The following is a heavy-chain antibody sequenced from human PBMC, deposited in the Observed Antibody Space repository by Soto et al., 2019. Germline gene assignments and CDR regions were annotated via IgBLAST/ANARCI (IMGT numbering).Heavy chain of an antibody. CDR1: GFTFSSYA. CDR2: ISYDGSNK. J-gene: IGHJ4*02. V-gene: IGHV3-30-3*01. CDR3: AREGYDSSGYYIDY. D-gene: IGHD3-22*01. Sequence: GWALRLSCAAAGFTFSSYAMHWVRQAPGKGLEWVAVISYDGSNKYYADSVKGRFTISRDNSKNTLYLQMNSLRAEDTAVYYCAREGYDSSGYYIDYWGQGTLVTVSS.